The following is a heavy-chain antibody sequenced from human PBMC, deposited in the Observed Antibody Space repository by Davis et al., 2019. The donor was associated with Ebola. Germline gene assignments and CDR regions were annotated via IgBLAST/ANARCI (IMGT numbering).Heavy chain of an antibody. V-gene: IGHV3-33*01. CDR3: AREFLAHYTGGRCYDRSDAFEM. D-gene: IGHD2-15*01. CDR1: GFSFSTYA. CDR2: IWYDGSND. J-gene: IGHJ3*02. Sequence: GGSLRLSCAASGFSFSTYAMHWGRQAPGKGLEWVAVIWYDGSNDSYGGSVKGRVTISRDNSKNTLYLEMNSLRAEDPAVYYCAREFLAHYTGGRCYDRSDAFEMWGRGTMVTVSS.